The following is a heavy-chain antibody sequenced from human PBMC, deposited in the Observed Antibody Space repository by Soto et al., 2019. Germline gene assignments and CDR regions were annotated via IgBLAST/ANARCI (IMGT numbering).Heavy chain of an antibody. D-gene: IGHD5-12*01. Sequence: SVKVSCKASGGSFSNFGISWVRQAPGQGLEWMGGIVPVFGRPNYAQRFRGRLTITADESTSTGYMELISLRSDDTAVYYCAREGSGYNFWGQGTQVTVYS. J-gene: IGHJ4*02. CDR2: IVPVFGRP. V-gene: IGHV1-69*13. CDR3: AREGSGYNF. CDR1: GGSFSNFG.